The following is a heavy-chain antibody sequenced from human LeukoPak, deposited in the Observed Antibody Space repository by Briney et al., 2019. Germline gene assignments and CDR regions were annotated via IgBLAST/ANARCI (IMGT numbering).Heavy chain of an antibody. J-gene: IGHJ4*02. CDR3: AKALGYSYGYVNDY. Sequence: GGSLRLSCAASGFIFSNYNMNWVRQAPGKGLEWVSYISSTSSSIYYADSVKGRFTISGANAKNSLYLQMSSLRAEDTAVYYCAKALGYSYGYVNDYWGQGTLVTVSS. CDR1: GFIFSNYN. D-gene: IGHD5-18*01. V-gene: IGHV3-48*01. CDR2: ISSTSSSI.